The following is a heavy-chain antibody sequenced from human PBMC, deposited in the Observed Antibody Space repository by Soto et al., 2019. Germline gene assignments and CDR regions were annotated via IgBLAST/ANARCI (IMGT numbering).Heavy chain of an antibody. D-gene: IGHD6-19*01. CDR2: ISSRSDSI. CDR1: GFIFTSYS. V-gene: IGHV3-21*01. CDR3: ARDRSADRFVQYFQH. J-gene: IGHJ1*01. Sequence: EVQLVESGGGLVQRGGSLRLCCAASGFIFTSYSMVWVRQAPGKGLEWVSSISSRSDSIYYADSVKGRFTISRDNAQNSLYLQTNSLTSEDTAVYYCARDRSADRFVQYFQHWGPGTLVTVSS.